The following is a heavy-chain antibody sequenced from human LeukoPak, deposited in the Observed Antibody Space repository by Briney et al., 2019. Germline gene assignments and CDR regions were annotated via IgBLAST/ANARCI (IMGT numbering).Heavy chain of an antibody. J-gene: IGHJ4*02. CDR3: AKVPVAFTIFGVGIDY. Sequence: PGGSLRLSCAASGFTFTNFWMSWVRQAPGKGLEWVANIAQDGSEEYYLDSVKGRFTISRDNAKNSLDLQMNSLRAEDTAVYFCAKVPVAFTIFGVGIDYWGQGTLVTVSS. V-gene: IGHV3-7*01. D-gene: IGHD3-3*01. CDR2: IAQDGSEE. CDR1: GFTFTNFW.